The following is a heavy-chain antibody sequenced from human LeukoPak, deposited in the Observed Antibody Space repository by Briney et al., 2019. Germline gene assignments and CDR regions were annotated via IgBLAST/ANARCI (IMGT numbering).Heavy chain of an antibody. CDR1: GFTFSSYC. J-gene: IGHJ3*02. CDR3: ARVMIAGPYYDFWSGPSYDAFDI. Sequence: GGSLRLSCAASGFTFSSYCMNWVRQAPGKGLEWVSYISSSSSTIYYADSVKGRFTISRDNAKNSLYLQMNSLRAEDTAVYYCARVMIAGPYYDFWSGPSYDAFDIWGQGTMVTVSS. D-gene: IGHD3-3*01. CDR2: ISSSSSTI. V-gene: IGHV3-48*01.